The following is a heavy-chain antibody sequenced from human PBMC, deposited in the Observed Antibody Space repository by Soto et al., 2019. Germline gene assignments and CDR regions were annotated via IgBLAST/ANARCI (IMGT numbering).Heavy chain of an antibody. CDR3: ARTMVRGVMTLQHYYYMDV. D-gene: IGHD3-10*01. J-gene: IGHJ6*03. Sequence: QVQLVESGGGLVKPGGSLRLSCAASGFTFSDYYMSWIRQAPGKGLEWVSYISSSGSAIYYADSVKGRFTISRDNAKNSLYLQMNSLRAEDTAVYYCARTMVRGVMTLQHYYYMDVWGKGTTVTVSS. CDR1: GFTFSDYY. CDR2: ISSSGSAI. V-gene: IGHV3-11*01.